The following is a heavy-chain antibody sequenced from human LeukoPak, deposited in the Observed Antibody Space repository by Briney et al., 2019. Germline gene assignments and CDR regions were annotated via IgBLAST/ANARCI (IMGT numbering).Heavy chain of an antibody. D-gene: IGHD3-22*01. Sequence: GGSLRLSCEASGFTFSSSAMNWVRQAPGKGLEWVSRINSDGSSTSYADSVKGRFTISRDNAKNTLYLQMNSLRAEDTAVYYCARDKGGYYFGPFDYWGQGTLVTVSS. CDR2: INSDGSST. CDR1: GFTFSSSA. J-gene: IGHJ4*02. CDR3: ARDKGGYYFGPFDY. V-gene: IGHV3-74*01.